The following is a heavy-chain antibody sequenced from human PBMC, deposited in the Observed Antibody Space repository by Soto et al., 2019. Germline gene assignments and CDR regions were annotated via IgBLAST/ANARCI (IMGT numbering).Heavy chain of an antibody. CDR1: GYTLTELS. V-gene: IGHV1-24*01. D-gene: IGHD2-21*01. CDR3: ATGPYCGGDCDFDY. CDR2: FDPEDGET. J-gene: IGHJ4*02. Sequence: ASVKVSCKVSGYTLTELSMHWVRQAPGKGLEWMGGFDPEDGETIYAQKFQGRVTMTEDTSTDTAYKELSSLRSEDTAVYYCATGPYCGGDCDFDYWGQGTLVTVSS.